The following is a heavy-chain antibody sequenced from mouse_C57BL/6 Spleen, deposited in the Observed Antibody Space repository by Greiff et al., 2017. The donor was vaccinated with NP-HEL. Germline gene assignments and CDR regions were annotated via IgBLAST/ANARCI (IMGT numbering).Heavy chain of an antibody. Sequence: EVKLEESGGGLVKPGGSLKLSCAASGFTFSDYGMHWVRQAPEKGLEWVAYISSGSSTIYYADTVKGRFTISRDNAKNTLFLQMTSLRSEDTAMYYCARRITTVVDAMDYWGQGTSVTVSS. CDR3: ARRITTVVDAMDY. CDR2: ISSGSSTI. CDR1: GFTFSDYG. J-gene: IGHJ4*01. D-gene: IGHD1-1*01. V-gene: IGHV5-17*01.